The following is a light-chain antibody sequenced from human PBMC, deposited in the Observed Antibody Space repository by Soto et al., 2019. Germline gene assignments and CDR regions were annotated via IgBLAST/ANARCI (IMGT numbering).Light chain of an antibody. CDR1: SGHSSYA. CDR3: QTWGTGMGV. V-gene: IGLV4-69*01. CDR2: LNSDGSH. J-gene: IGLJ2*01. Sequence: QSVLTQSPSASASLGASVKLTCTLSSGHSSYAIAWHQQQPEKGPRYLMKLNSDGSHSKGDGIPDRFSGSSSGAERYLTISSLHSEDEADYYCQTWGTGMGVFGGGTKLTVL.